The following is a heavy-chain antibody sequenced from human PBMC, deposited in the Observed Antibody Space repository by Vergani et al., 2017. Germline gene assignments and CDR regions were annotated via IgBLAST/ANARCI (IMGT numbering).Heavy chain of an antibody. CDR1: GFTFSSYS. CDR3: ARWSGGSGYYDY. V-gene: IGHV3-21*01. CDR2: ISSSSSYI. J-gene: IGHJ4*02. D-gene: IGHD2-15*01. Sequence: EVQLVESGGGLVKPGGSLRLSCAASGFTFSSYSMNWVRQAPGKGLEWVSSISSSSSYIYYADSVKGRFTISRDNAKNSLYLQMNSLRAEDTAVYYCARWSGGSGYYDYWGQGTLVTVSS.